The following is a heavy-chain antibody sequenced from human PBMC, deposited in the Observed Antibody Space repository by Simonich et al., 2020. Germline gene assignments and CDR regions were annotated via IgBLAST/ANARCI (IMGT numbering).Heavy chain of an antibody. J-gene: IGHJ2*01. CDR1: GGSFSGYY. CDR3: ARGKNYDILTGGWYFDL. V-gene: IGHV4-34*01. CDR2: INHSGST. Sequence: QVQLQQWGAGLLKPSETLSLTCAVYGGSFSGYYWSWIRQPPRKGLEWIGEINHSGSTNYNPSLKSRVTISVDTSKNQFSLKLSSVTAADTAVYYCARGKNYDILTGGWYFDLWGRGTLVTVSS. D-gene: IGHD3-9*01.